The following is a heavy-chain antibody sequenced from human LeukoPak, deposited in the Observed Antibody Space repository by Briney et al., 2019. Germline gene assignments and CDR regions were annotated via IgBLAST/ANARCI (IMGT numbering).Heavy chain of an antibody. CDR3: ARPGLPFYYYYMDV. D-gene: IGHD4-11*01. CDR1: GFTFSSYG. J-gene: IGHJ6*03. Sequence: GGSLRLSCAASGFTFSSYGMHWVRQAPGKGLEWVAVISYDGSDKYYADSVKGRFTISRDNAKKSLYLQMNSLRAEDTAVYYCARPGLPFYYYYMDVWGKGTTVIVSS. CDR2: ISYDGSDK. V-gene: IGHV3-30*03.